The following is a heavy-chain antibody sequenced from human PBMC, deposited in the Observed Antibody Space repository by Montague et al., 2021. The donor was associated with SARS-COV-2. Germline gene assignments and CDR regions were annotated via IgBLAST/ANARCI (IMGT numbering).Heavy chain of an antibody. D-gene: IGHD3-22*01. CDR2: IYSGENK. Sequence: SLRLSCAASGFSVSSSYMNWVRQAPGKGLEWVSVIYSGENKYYADSVKVRFTISRDSSTNTLFLQMYSLRAEDTAVYYCAREKPEYYDGPGVFDIWGQGTMVTVSS. V-gene: IGHV3-53*01. CDR1: GFSVSSSY. J-gene: IGHJ3*02. CDR3: AREKPEYYDGPGVFDI.